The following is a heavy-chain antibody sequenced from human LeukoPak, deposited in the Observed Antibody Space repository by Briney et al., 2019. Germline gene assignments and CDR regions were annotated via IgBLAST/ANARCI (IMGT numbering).Heavy chain of an antibody. J-gene: IGHJ3*02. CDR2: IKPKTDGETT. CDR3: AREVGTPQAFDI. CDR1: GFTFSNAY. Sequence: GGSLRLSCAASGFTFSNAYMNWVRQAPGKGLEWVGRIKPKTDGETTEYAAPVKDRFSISRDDSKSMMYLQMNSLKTEDTAIYYCAREVGTPQAFDIWGQGTMVTVSS. V-gene: IGHV3-15*07. D-gene: IGHD1-26*01.